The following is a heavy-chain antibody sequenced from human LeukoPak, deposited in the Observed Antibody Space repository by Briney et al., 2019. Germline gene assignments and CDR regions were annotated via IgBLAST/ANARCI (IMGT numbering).Heavy chain of an antibody. D-gene: IGHD4-11*01. CDR2: IYSGGST. CDR1: GFTVSSNY. Sequence: GGSLRLSCAASGFTVSSNYMSWVRQAPGKGLEWVSVIYSGGSTYYADSVKGRFTISRDNSKNTLYLQMNSLRAEDTAVYYCAKMAGYSNYYYYYMDVWGKGTTVTVSS. J-gene: IGHJ6*03. CDR3: AKMAGYSNYYYYYMDV. V-gene: IGHV3-53*01.